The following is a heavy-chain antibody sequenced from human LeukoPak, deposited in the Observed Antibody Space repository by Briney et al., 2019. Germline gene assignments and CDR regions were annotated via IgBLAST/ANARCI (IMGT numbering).Heavy chain of an antibody. J-gene: IGHJ4*02. CDR1: RFTFSSYW. V-gene: IGHV3-7*03. CDR3: ARARPARRGYSGYGYYFDY. CDR2: IKQDGSEK. Sequence: GGSLRLSCAASRFTFSSYWMSWVRQAPGKGLEWVANIKQDGSEKYYVDSVKGRFTISRDNAKNSLYLQMNSLRAEDTAVYYCARARPARRGYSGYGYYFDYWGQGTLVTVSS. D-gene: IGHD5-12*01.